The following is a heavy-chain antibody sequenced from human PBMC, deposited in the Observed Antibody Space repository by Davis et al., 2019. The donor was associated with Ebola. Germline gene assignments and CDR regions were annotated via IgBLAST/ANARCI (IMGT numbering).Heavy chain of an antibody. CDR1: GYTFTSYG. CDR3: ARAQFPTTSDH. D-gene: IGHD1-1*01. J-gene: IGHJ4*02. V-gene: IGHV1-18*01. CDR2: ISAYNGNT. Sequence: ASVKVSCQASGYTFTSYGISWVRQAPGQGLEWMGWISAYNGNTNYAQKLQGRVTMTTDTSTSTAYMEVGSLRSDDTAVYYCARAQFPTTSDHWGQGTLVTVSS.